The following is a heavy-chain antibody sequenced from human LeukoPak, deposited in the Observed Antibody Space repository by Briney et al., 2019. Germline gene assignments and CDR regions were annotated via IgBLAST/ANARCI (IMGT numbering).Heavy chain of an antibody. Sequence: SETLSLTCAVYGGSFSGYYWSWIRQPPGKGLEWIGEINHSGSTNYNPSLKSRVTISVDTSKNQFSLKLSSVTAADTAVYNCARGRPYYYDSSGYYSYYFDYWGQGTLVTVSS. V-gene: IGHV4-34*01. J-gene: IGHJ4*02. CDR1: GGSFSGYY. CDR2: INHSGST. CDR3: ARGRPYYYDSSGYYSYYFDY. D-gene: IGHD3-22*01.